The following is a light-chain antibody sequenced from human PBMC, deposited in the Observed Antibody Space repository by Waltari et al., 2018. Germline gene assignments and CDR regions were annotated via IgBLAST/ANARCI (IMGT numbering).Light chain of an antibody. Sequence: QSALTQPPSASGSPGQSVTISCTGISSDVSNYNYVSWYQHHPGKAPKLTLYEVTKRPSGIPDRCSGSKSGNTASLTITGLQAEDEASYYCTSYAGSNNVVFGGGTKVTVL. CDR3: TSYAGSNNVV. V-gene: IGLV2-8*01. CDR1: SSDVSNYNY. CDR2: EVT. J-gene: IGLJ2*01.